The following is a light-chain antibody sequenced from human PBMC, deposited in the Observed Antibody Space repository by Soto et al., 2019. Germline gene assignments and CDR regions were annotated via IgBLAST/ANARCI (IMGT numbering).Light chain of an antibody. CDR1: SSDVGSYNR. J-gene: IGLJ2*01. V-gene: IGLV2-18*02. CDR3: SSYTSSNTLV. CDR2: EVS. Sequence: QSVLTQPPSVSGSPGQSVTISCTGTSSDVGSYNRVSWYQQPPGTAPKLMIYEVSNRPSGVPDRFSGSKSGSTASLTISGLQAEDEADYYCSSYTSSNTLVFGGGTKLTVL.